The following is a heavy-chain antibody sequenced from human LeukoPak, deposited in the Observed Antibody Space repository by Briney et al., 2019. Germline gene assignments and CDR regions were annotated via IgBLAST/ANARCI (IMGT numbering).Heavy chain of an antibody. CDR2: INSDGSST. CDR1: GFTFSSYW. D-gene: IGHD3-16*01. Sequence: GGSLRLSCAASGFTFSSYWMHWVRQAPGKGLVWVSRINSDGSSTSYADSVKGRFTISRDNAKNTLYLQMNSLRAEDTAVYYCARDSTDPLIMITFGGTLDPWGQGTLVTVSS. CDR3: ARDSTDPLIMITFGGTLDP. J-gene: IGHJ5*02. V-gene: IGHV3-74*01.